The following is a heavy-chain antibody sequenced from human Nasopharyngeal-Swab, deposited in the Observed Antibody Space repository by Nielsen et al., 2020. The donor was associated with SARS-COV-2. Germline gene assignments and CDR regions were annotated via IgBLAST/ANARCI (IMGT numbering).Heavy chain of an antibody. J-gene: IGHJ5*02. D-gene: IGHD6-19*01. V-gene: IGHV4-39*01. CDR1: GGSISSSSYY. Sequence: SETLSLTCTVSGGSISSSSYYWGWIRQPPGKGLEWIGSIYYSGSTYYNPSLKSRVTISVDTSKNQFSLKLCSVTAADTAVYYCARHAVFAVAGTHPGFDPWGQGTLVTVSS. CDR2: IYYSGST. CDR3: ARHAVFAVAGTHPGFDP.